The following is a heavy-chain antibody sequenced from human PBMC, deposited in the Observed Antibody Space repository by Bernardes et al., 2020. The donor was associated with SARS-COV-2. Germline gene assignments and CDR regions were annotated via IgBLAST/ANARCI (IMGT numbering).Heavy chain of an antibody. J-gene: IGHJ6*02. V-gene: IGHV6-1*01. D-gene: IGHD2-2*01. CDR2: TSYRSKWHT. Sequence: SRTLTLTCAISGDSASSSRGSWHWIRQSPSRGLEWLGGTSYRSKWHTDYAVSVKSRITINPDTSKNQFSLQLNSVTPEDTAVYYCARASITVVPGPLGLGPWGYKYKGMDVWGRGTTVTVSS. CDR1: GDSASSSRGS. CDR3: ARASITVVPGPLGLGPWGYKYKGMDV.